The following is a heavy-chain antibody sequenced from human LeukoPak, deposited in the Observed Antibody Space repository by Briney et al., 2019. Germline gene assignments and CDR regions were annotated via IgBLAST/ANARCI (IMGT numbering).Heavy chain of an antibody. CDR2: IYPGDSHT. Sequence: GESLKISCQGSGYSFTSYWIAWVRQMPGKGLEWMGIIYPGDSHTRYNPSFQGQVTISADKSISTAYLQWTSLKASDTAMYYCARSGATSSPGDHWGQGTLVTVSS. V-gene: IGHV5-51*01. J-gene: IGHJ4*02. D-gene: IGHD1-26*01. CDR3: ARSGATSSPGDH. CDR1: GYSFTSYW.